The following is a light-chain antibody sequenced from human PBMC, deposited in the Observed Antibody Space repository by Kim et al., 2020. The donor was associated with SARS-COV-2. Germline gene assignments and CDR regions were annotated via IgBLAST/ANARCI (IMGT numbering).Light chain of an antibody. CDR1: QSNSSN. V-gene: IGKV3-15*01. Sequence: SPGERATLSCSAIQSNSSNLAWYQQKRGQAPRLLIYGGFASATGSPARFSDSGSGTGFTLTVSSLQSEDFAVYYCQQYNNWPGTFGQGTKVDIK. CDR2: GGF. CDR3: QQYNNWPGT. J-gene: IGKJ1*01.